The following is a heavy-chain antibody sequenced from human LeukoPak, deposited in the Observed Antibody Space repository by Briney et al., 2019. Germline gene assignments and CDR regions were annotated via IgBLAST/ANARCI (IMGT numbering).Heavy chain of an antibody. J-gene: IGHJ4*02. CDR3: ARDVGGAGSY. V-gene: IGHV3-23*01. CDR1: GLIFSAYA. D-gene: IGHD3-10*01. Sequence: GGSLRLSCAASGLIFSAYAMSWVRQAPGKGLEWVSTISGSGGSTYYADSVKGRFTISRDNVQNTLYLQMNSLRAEDTAVYYCARDVGGAGSYWGQGTLVTVSS. CDR2: ISGSGGST.